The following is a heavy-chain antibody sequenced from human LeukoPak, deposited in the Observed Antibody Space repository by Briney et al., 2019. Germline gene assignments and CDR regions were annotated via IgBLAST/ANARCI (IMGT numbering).Heavy chain of an antibody. CDR1: GGSISSYY. D-gene: IGHD3-16*01. Sequence: SETLSLTCTVSGGSISSYYWSWLRQSPGKGLEWIGYIYDTGTTNYNPSLSSRVTISVDTSRNQFSLKLNSLTAADTAVYYCARTHWGCDYWGQGTLVTVSS. CDR3: ARTHWGCDY. CDR2: IYDTGTT. V-gene: IGHV4-59*01. J-gene: IGHJ4*02.